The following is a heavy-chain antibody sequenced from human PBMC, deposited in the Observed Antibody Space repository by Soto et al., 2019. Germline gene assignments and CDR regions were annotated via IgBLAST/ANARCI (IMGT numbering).Heavy chain of an antibody. J-gene: IGHJ4*02. CDR2: IYSGGST. CDR1: GFTVSSNY. CDR3: ASEKPNMLYFDY. D-gene: IGHD2-8*01. V-gene: IGHV3-53*01. Sequence: GGSLRLSCAASGFTVSSNYMSWVRQAPGKGLEWVSVIYSGGSTYYADSVKGRFTISRDNSKNTLYLQMNSLRAEDTAVYYCASEKPNMLYFDYWGQGTLVTVSS.